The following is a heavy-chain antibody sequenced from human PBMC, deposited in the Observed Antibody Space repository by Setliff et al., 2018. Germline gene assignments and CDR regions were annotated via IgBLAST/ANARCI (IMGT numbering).Heavy chain of an antibody. CDR1: SASRSINTYY. V-gene: IGHV4-59*01. CDR3: ATTGTYRYFDY. J-gene: IGHJ4*02. D-gene: IGHD1-1*01. Sequence: SETLSLTCTVSSASRSINTYYWSWIRQPPGKGLDWVGNIYYSGTNYNPSLKSRVTISVDTSKHQISLKLNSVTAADTAVYYCATTGTYRYFDYWGQGTLVTVSS. CDR2: IYYSGT.